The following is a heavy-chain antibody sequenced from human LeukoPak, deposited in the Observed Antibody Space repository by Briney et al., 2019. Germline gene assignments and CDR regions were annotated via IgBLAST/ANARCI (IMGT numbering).Heavy chain of an antibody. D-gene: IGHD3-22*01. CDR3: AVGSSGYYSNNWFDP. CDR2: TYYRSKWYN. J-gene: IGHJ5*02. CDR1: GGSVSSNSAA. Sequence: SQTLSLTCAISGGSVSSNSAAWNWIRQSPSRGPEWLGRTYYRSKWYNDYAVSVKSRITINPDTSKNQFSLQLNSVTPEDTAVYYCAVGSSGYYSNNWFDPWGQGTLVTVSS. V-gene: IGHV6-1*01.